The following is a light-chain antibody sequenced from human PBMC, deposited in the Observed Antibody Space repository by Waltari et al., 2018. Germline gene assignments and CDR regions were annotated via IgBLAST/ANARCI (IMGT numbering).Light chain of an antibody. Sequence: SVLTQPPSVSVAPGQTAKIPCGGNKIGSKPVHWYRQKPGQAPIVVLDDDDNRPSWIPDRFSGSNAGNTATRTINRVESGDEAAYYCQVWDGSSESYVFGSGTEVTVL. CDR3: QVWDGSSESYV. CDR1: KIGSKP. V-gene: IGLV3-21*02. J-gene: IGLJ1*01. CDR2: DDD.